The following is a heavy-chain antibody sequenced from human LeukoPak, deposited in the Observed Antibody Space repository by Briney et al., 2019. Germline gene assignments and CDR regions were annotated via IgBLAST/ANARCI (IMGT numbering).Heavy chain of an antibody. V-gene: IGHV3-7*01. J-gene: IGHJ4*02. D-gene: IGHD1-26*01. Sequence: GGSLRLSCAASGFIFSSYWMSWVRQAPGKGLEWVANIKQAGTEKYYVDSVKGRFTISRDNAKNSLYLQMNSLRAEDTAVYYCARVRGSFYFDYWGQGTLVTVS. CDR1: GFIFSSYW. CDR2: IKQAGTEK. CDR3: ARVRGSFYFDY.